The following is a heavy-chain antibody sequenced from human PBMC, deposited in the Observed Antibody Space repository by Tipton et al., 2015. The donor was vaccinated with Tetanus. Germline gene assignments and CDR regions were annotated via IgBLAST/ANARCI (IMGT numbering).Heavy chain of an antibody. CDR1: GGSFSGNY. D-gene: IGHD5-24*01. CDR3: ARGGRDAYNNPLGAFDV. CDR2: INQSGRT. V-gene: IGHV4-34*01. J-gene: IGHJ3*01. Sequence: TLSLTCAVYGGSFSGNYWTWIRQPPGKGLEWIGDINQSGRTNYNPPLKSRVTMSLSTSKNQFSLRLRSVAAADTAVYYCARGGRDAYNNPLGAFDVWGRGTTVTVSS.